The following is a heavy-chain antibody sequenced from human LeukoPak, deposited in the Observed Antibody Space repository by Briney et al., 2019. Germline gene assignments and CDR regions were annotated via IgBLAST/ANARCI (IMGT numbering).Heavy chain of an antibody. V-gene: IGHV3-53*01. CDR2: IYSGGNI. D-gene: IGHD3-22*01. CDR1: GFTVSSNY. Sequence: PGGSLRLSCAASGFTVSSNYMSWVRQAPGKGVEWVSVIYSGGNIYYADSVKGRFTISRDNSKNTLYLQMNSLRAEDTAVYYCAGSGDDDSSGYRDYWGQGTLVTVSS. J-gene: IGHJ4*02. CDR3: AGSGDDDSSGYRDY.